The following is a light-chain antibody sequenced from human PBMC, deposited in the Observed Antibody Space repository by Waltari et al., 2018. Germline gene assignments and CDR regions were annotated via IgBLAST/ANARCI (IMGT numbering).Light chain of an antibody. CDR3: ASWDFSLKVWV. CDR2: KTN. CDR1: TSTLGRNS. J-gene: IGLJ3*02. Sequence: QSVLTHPPSASGTPGQTLTISCSGGTSTLGRNSVTRYQQFPGAAPKLLFYKTNQRHSGVPVRFSGSKSGTSGFLAISGLRSEDEANYYCASWDFSLKVWVFGGGTRLTVL. V-gene: IGLV1-47*01.